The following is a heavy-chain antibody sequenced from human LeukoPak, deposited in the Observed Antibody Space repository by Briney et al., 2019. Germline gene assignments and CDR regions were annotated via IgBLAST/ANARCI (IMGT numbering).Heavy chain of an antibody. CDR2: INHSGST. D-gene: IGHD5-12*01. CDR1: GGSFSAYY. V-gene: IGHV4-34*01. CDR3: ARVSGYDWESFYDY. J-gene: IGHJ4*02. Sequence: PSETLSLTCAVYGGSFSAYYWSWIRQPPGEGLEWIGEINHSGSTYYNPSLKSRVTISVDTSKNQFSLRLSSVTAADTAVYYCARVSGYDWESFYDYWGQGTLVTVSS.